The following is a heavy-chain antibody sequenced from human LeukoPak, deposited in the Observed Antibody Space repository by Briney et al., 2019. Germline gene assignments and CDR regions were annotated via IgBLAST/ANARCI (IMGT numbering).Heavy chain of an antibody. V-gene: IGHV4-59*01. D-gene: IGHD2-2*01. J-gene: IGHJ6*03. Sequence: SETLSLTCTVSGGSISSYYWSWIRQPPGKGLEWIGYIYYSGSTNYNPSLKSRVTISVDTSKNQFSLKLSSVTAADTAVYYCARTRYCSSTSCLLDGYYYYYYMDVWGKGTTVTVSS. CDR2: IYYSGST. CDR3: ARTRYCSSTSCLLDGYYYYYYMDV. CDR1: GGSISSYY.